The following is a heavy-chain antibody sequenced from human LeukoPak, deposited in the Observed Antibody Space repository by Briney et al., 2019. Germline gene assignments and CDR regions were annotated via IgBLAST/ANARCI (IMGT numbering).Heavy chain of an antibody. D-gene: IGHD2-15*01. CDR2: INHSGST. V-gene: IGHV4-34*01. J-gene: IGHJ4*02. CDR1: GGSFSGYY. Sequence: TAAETLSLTCAVYGGSFSGYYWSWIRQPPGKGLEWIGEINHSGSTNYNPSLKSRVTISVDTSKNQFSLKLSSVTAADTAVYYCARDVRCSGVTYHAGLSNWGQGTLVTVSS. CDR3: ARDVRCSGVTYHAGLSN.